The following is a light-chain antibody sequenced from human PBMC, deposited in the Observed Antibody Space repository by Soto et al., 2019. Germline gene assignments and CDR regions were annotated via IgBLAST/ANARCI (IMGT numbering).Light chain of an antibody. CDR2: DVT. J-gene: IGLJ2*01. V-gene: IGLV2-14*03. CDR1: SSDVGGYNY. Sequence: QSALTQPASVSGSPGQSITISCTGTSSDVGGYNYVSWYQHHPGKAPKLMIYDVTDWPSGISFRFSGSKSGNTASLTISRLQAEDEADHYCSSYTSSNTVLFGGGTKLTVL. CDR3: SSYTSSNTVL.